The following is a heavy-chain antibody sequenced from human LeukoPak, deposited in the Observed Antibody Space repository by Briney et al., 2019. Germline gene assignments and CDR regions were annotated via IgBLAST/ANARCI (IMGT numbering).Heavy chain of an antibody. CDR3: ARDLVVAATPDY. V-gene: IGHV4-38-2*02. J-gene: IGHJ4*02. CDR1: GYSISSGYY. CDR2: IYHSGST. Sequence: PSETLSLTCTVSGYSISSGYYWGWIRQPPGKGLEWIGSIYHSGSTYYNPSLKSRVTISVDTSKNQFSLKLSSVTAADTAVYYRARDLVVAATPDYWGQGTLVTVSS. D-gene: IGHD2-15*01.